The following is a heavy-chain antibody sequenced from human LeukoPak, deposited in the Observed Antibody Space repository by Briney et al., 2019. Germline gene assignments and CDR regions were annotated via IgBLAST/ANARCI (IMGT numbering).Heavy chain of an antibody. CDR3: AIGVRGGDWLDY. D-gene: IGHD2-21*02. Sequence: GGSLRLSCGVSGFTFSSYWMHWVSQASGKGLVWVSRSNSDGSSTRYADSVKGRFTISRDNAKNTLYLQMNSLRAEDTAVYYCAIGVRGGDWLDYWGQGTLVTVSS. V-gene: IGHV3-74*01. CDR2: SNSDGSST. J-gene: IGHJ4*02. CDR1: GFTFSSYW.